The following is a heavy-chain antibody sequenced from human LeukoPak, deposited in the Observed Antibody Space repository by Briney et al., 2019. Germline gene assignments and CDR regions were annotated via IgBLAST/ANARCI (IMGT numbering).Heavy chain of an antibody. CDR3: ARGGAVAGRTFDY. D-gene: IGHD6-19*01. Sequence: PGGSLRLSCVVSGFTFSSYEMNWVRQAPGKGLEWVSYISGSGRTIFYADSVKGRFTISRDNAKNSLYLQMNSLRAEDTAVYYCARGGAVAGRTFDYWGQGTLVSVSS. CDR1: GFTFSSYE. V-gene: IGHV3-48*03. CDR2: ISGSGRTI. J-gene: IGHJ4*02.